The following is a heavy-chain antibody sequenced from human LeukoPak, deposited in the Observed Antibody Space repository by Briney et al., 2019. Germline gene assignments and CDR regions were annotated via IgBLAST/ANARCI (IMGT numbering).Heavy chain of an antibody. Sequence: SSETLSLTCTVSGYSISSGYYWGWIRQPPGKGLEWIGSIYHSGSTYYNPSLKSRVTISVDTSKNQFSLKLSSVTAADTAVYYCARQGRGIRTHKGRRNDYGPVLGKGAFDIWGQGTMVTVSS. CDR3: ARQGRGIRTHKGRRNDYGPVLGKGAFDI. D-gene: IGHD4-17*01. V-gene: IGHV4-38-2*02. CDR1: GYSISSGYY. J-gene: IGHJ3*02. CDR2: IYHSGST.